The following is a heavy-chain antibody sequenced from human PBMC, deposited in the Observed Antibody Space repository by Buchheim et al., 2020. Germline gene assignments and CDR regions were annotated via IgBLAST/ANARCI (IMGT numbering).Heavy chain of an antibody. CDR3: ARGYRSGHTTPWGS. J-gene: IGHJ5*02. V-gene: IGHV4-59*08. CDR2: IYYSGST. D-gene: IGHD6-19*01. CDR1: GGSISSYY. Sequence: QVQLQESGPGLVKPSETLSLTCTVSGGSISSYYWSWIRQPPGKGLEWIGYIYYSGSTNYNPSLKSRVTISVDTSKNQFSLKLSSVTAADSAVYYCARGYRSGHTTPWGSWGQG.